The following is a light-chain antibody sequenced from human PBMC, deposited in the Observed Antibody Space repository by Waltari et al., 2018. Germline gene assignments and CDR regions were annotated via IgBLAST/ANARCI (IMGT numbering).Light chain of an antibody. CDR2: AAS. CDR3: QQANTFPYT. V-gene: IGKV1D-12*01. Sequence: DIQMTQSPSSASASIGDRVTTTCRASQGIASWLAWYQQKPGKAPKVVIYAASRLRSGVPSRFSGSFSGTNFTLMITNLQPEDFATYYCQQANTFPYTFGQGTKLEIK. CDR1: QGIASW. J-gene: IGKJ2*01.